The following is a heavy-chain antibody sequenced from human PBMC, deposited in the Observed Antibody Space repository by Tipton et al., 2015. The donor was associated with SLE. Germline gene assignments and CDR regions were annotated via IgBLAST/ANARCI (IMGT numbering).Heavy chain of an antibody. V-gene: IGHV4-59*11. CDR2: IYYSGGT. D-gene: IGHD6-13*01. CDR1: GGSIRSHY. J-gene: IGHJ6*02. Sequence: TLSLTCTVSGGSIRSHYWSWIRQPPGKGLEWIGYIYYSGGTNYNPSLKSRVTISVDTSKNQFSLMLTSVTAADTAVYYCAGWHSSSWCYYGMDVWGQGTTVTVSS. CDR3: AGWHSSSWCYYGMDV.